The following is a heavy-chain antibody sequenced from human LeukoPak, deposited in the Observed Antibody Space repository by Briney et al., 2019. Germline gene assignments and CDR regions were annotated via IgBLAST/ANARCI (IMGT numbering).Heavy chain of an antibody. CDR1: GVSINSHY. CDR2: IFNTGNT. J-gene: IGHJ4*02. Sequence: SETLSLTCSVSGVSINSHYWSWIRQPPGKRLEWIGYIFNTGNTNYNPSLASRVTMSVDTSRAQFFLRLSPVTAADTAVYYCASRPADTTWYGVFDYWSQGTLVTVSS. CDR3: ASRPADTTWYGVFDY. D-gene: IGHD3-10*01. V-gene: IGHV4-59*11.